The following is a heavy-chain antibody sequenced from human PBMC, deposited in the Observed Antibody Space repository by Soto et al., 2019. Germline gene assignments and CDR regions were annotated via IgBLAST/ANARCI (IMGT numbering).Heavy chain of an antibody. CDR1: GYTFTSYG. J-gene: IGHJ4*02. CDR3: ARRPALGYCSGGSCYTVVLFDY. Sequence: ASVKVSCKASGYTFTSYGISWVRQAPGQGLAWMGWISAYNGNTNYAQKLQGRVTMTTDTSTSTAYMELRSLRSDDTAVYYCARRPALGYCSGGSCYTVVLFDYWGQGTLVTVSS. D-gene: IGHD2-15*01. CDR2: ISAYNGNT. V-gene: IGHV1-18*01.